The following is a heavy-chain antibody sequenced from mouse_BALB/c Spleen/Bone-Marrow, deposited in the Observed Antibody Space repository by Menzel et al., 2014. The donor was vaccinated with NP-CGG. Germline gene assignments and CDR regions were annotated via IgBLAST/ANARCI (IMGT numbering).Heavy chain of an antibody. CDR1: GFTFSNYW. CDR3: TRITGKFDY. Sequence: EVKVEESGGGLVQPGGSMELSCVASGFTFSNYWMNWVRQSPEKGLEWVAEIRLKSNNYATHYAESVKGRFTISRDDSKSSVYLQMNNLRAEDTGIYYCTRITGKFDYWGQGTTLTVSS. CDR2: IRLKSNNYAT. V-gene: IGHV6-6*02. D-gene: IGHD4-1*01. J-gene: IGHJ2*01.